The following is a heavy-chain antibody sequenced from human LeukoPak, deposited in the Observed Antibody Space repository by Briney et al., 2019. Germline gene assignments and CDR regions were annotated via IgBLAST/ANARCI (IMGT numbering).Heavy chain of an antibody. V-gene: IGHV3-21*01. J-gene: IGHJ4*02. D-gene: IGHD3-10*01. CDR2: ISSSSSYI. Sequence: GGSLRLSCAASGFTFDDHGMSWVRQAPGKGLEWVSSISSSSSYIYYADSVKGRFTISRDNAKNSLYLQMNSLRAEDTAVYYCARVPELLWFGERDYWGQGTLVTVSS. CDR1: GFTFDDHG. CDR3: ARVPELLWFGERDY.